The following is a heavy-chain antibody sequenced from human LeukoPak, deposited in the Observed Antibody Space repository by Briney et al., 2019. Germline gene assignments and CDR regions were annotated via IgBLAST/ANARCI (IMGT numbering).Heavy chain of an antibody. CDR1: GYTFTSYA. CDR3: ARVPTLPAAICPDCHTTMEDV. V-gene: IGHV1-3*01. J-gene: IGHJ6*02. D-gene: IGHD2-2*01. CDR2: INAGNGNT. Sequence: ASVKVSCKASGYTFTSYAMHWVRQAPGQRLEWMGWINAGNGNTKYSQKFQGRVTITRDTSASTAYMELSSLRSEDTAVYYCARVPTLPAAICPDCHTTMEDVWGQGTTVTVSS.